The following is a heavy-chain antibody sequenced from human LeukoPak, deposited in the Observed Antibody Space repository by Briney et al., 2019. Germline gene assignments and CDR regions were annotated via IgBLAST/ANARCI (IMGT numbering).Heavy chain of an antibody. Sequence: SETLSLTCTVSGGYISSYYWSWIRQPPGKGLEWIGYIFNSGSTKYNPSLKSRVTISVDTSKNQFSLKLSSVTAADTAVYFCALGDCSSTSCYVFDYWGQGTLVTVSS. V-gene: IGHV4-59*01. J-gene: IGHJ4*02. D-gene: IGHD2-2*01. CDR1: GGYISSYY. CDR3: ALGDCSSTSCYVFDY. CDR2: IFNSGST.